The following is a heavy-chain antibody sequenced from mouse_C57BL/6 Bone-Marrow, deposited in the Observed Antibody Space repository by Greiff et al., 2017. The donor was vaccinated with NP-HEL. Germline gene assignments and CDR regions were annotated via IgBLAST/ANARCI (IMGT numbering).Heavy chain of an antibody. D-gene: IGHD4-1*01. CDR1: GFSLTSYG. CDR3: ARNTWLGLAMDY. V-gene: IGHV2-2*01. CDR2: IWSGGST. J-gene: IGHJ4*01. Sequence: QVQLKQSGPGLVQPSQSLSITCTVSGFSLTSYGVHWVRQSPGKGLEWLGVIWSGGSTDNNAAFISRLSISKDNSKSQVFFNMNSLQADDTAIYYCARNTWLGLAMDYWGQGTSVTVSS.